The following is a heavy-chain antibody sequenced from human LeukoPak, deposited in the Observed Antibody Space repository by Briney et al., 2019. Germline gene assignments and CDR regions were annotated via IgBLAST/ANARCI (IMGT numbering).Heavy chain of an antibody. V-gene: IGHV3-23*01. CDR1: GFTFSSYA. D-gene: IGHD3-22*01. CDR3: ARSDYYDSSGYSIQH. J-gene: IGHJ1*01. CDR2: ISGGGGST. Sequence: TGGSLRLSCAASGFTFSSYAMSWVRQAPGKGLEWVSAISGGGGSTYYADSVKGRFTISRDNSKNTLYLQMNSLRAEDTAVYYCARSDYYDSSGYSIQHWGQGTLVTVSS.